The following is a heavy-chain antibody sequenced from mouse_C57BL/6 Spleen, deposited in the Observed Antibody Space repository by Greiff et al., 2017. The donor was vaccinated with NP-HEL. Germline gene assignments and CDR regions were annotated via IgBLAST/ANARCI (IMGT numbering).Heavy chain of an antibody. CDR2: FHPYNDDT. D-gene: IGHD2-4*01. V-gene: IGHV1-47*01. J-gene: IGHJ2*01. Sequence: QVQLKESGAELVKPGASVKMSCKASGYTFTTYPIEWMKQNHGKSLEWIGNFHPYNDDTKYNEKFKGKATLTVEKSSSTVYLELSRLTSDDSAVYYCAISTMITSSYYFDYWGQGTTLTVSS. CDR1: GYTFTTYP. CDR3: AISTMITSSYYFDY.